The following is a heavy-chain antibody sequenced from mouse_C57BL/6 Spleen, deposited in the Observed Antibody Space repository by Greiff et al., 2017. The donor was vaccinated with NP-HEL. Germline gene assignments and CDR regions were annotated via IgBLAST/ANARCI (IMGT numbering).Heavy chain of an antibody. J-gene: IGHJ2*01. D-gene: IGHD1-1*01. Sequence: QVQLKQPGAELVRPGSSVKLSCKASGYTFTSYWMDWVKQRPGQGLEWIGNIYPSDSETHYNQKFKDKATLTVDKSSSTAYMQLSSLTSEDSAVYYCARGYYYGSRGDYWGQGTTLTVSS. CDR1: GYTFTSYW. CDR3: ARGYYYGSRGDY. CDR2: IYPSDSET. V-gene: IGHV1-61*01.